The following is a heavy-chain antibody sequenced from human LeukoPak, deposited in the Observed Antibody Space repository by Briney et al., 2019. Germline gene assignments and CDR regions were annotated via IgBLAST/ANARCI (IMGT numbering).Heavy chain of an antibody. CDR2: ITPDGSST. D-gene: IGHD3-16*01. CDR1: GFSFSTYW. V-gene: IGHV3-74*01. J-gene: IGHJ4*02. Sequence: PWGSLRLSCAASGFSFSTYWMHWVRQVPGKGPEWVSHITPDGSSTNYADSVKGRFTISRDNAKNTLYLQMNSLRAEDTAVYYCSSQISRGGNWGQGTLVTVSS. CDR3: SSQISRGGN.